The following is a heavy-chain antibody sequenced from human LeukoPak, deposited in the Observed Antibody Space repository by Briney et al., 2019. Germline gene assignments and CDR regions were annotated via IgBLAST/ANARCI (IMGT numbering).Heavy chain of an antibody. CDR2: IYYSGST. D-gene: IGHD4-17*01. J-gene: IGHJ4*02. V-gene: IGHV4-59*08. CDR3: ARQPGDYGDYGNYYFDY. CDR1: GGSISSYY. Sequence: SETLSLTCTVSGGSISSYYWSWIRQPPGKGLEWIGYIYYSGSTYYNPSLKSRVTISVDTSKNQFSLKLSSVTAADTAVYYCARQPGDYGDYGNYYFDYWGQGTLVTVSS.